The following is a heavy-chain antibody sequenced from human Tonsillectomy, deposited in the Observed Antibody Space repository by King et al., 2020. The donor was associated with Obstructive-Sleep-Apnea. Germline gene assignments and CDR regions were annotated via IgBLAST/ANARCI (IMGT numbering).Heavy chain of an antibody. CDR3: AKEGYYDSSGMGADAFDI. Sequence: QLVQSGGGVVQPGGSLRLSCAASGFTFSSFGMHWVRQAPGKGREWLSFIEYDGSYEYYADSVKGRFTISRDNSKNTLYLKMKSLRAEDTAVFYCAKEGYYDSSGMGADAFDIWGQGTMVTVSS. CDR1: GFTFSSFG. CDR2: IEYDGSYE. J-gene: IGHJ3*02. D-gene: IGHD3-22*01. V-gene: IGHV3-30*02.